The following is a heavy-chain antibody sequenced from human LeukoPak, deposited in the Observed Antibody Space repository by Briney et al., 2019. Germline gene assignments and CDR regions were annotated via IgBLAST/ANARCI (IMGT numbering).Heavy chain of an antibody. Sequence: PGGSLRLSCAASGFTFSAYTLTWVRQAPGKRPEWLSAITGGHGVTYYADSVRGRFTISRDNSRNTLYLQMTGLTAEDTAVYYCARDQSTTALSEYWGQGTLAAVSS. CDR2: ITGGHGVT. CDR1: GFTFSAYT. J-gene: IGHJ4*02. CDR3: ARDQSTTALSEY. V-gene: IGHV3-23*01. D-gene: IGHD1-7*01.